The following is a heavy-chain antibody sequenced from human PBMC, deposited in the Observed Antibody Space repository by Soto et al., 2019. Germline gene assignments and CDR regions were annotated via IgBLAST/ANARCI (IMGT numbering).Heavy chain of an antibody. CDR2: VIPMVGMS. J-gene: IGHJ4*02. D-gene: IGHD3-10*01. CDR3: ATNYGSGSAHFNY. V-gene: IGHV1-69*02. CDR1: GGTFNFYS. Sequence: QVQLVQCGAEVKKPGSSVKVSWTASGGTFNFYSISWVRQVPGQGLEWVGRVIPMVGMSEYAQKFQGRVTITADKSTSTAYMNLRSLRSEDTAVYYCATNYGSGSAHFNYWGQGTLVTVSS.